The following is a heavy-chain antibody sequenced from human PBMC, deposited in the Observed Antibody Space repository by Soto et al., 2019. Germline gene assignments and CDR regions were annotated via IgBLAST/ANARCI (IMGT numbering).Heavy chain of an antibody. Sequence: SETLSLTCTVSGGSISSSSYYWGWIRQPPGKGLEWIGSIYYRGSTYYNPSLKSRVTISVDTSKNQFSLKLSSVTAADTAVYYCARHKEWENRGGSYYYFDYWGQGTLVTVSS. CDR1: GGSISSSSYY. CDR3: ARHKEWENRGGSYYYFDY. D-gene: IGHD1-26*01. V-gene: IGHV4-39*01. J-gene: IGHJ4*02. CDR2: IYYRGST.